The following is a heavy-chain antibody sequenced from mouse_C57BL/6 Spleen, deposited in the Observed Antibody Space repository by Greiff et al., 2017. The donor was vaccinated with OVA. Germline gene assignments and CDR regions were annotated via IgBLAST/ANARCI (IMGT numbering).Heavy chain of an antibody. V-gene: IGHV1-82*01. CDR1: GYAFSSSW. J-gene: IGHJ2*01. CDR3: ASLMITTSYYFYY. CDR2: IYPGDGDT. D-gene: IGHD2-4*01. Sequence: QVQLQQSGPELVKPGASVKISCKASGYAFSSSWMNWVKQRPGKGLEWIGRIYPGDGDTNYNGKFKGKATLTADKSSSTAYMQLSSLTSEDSAVYFCASLMITTSYYFYYWGQGTTLTVSS.